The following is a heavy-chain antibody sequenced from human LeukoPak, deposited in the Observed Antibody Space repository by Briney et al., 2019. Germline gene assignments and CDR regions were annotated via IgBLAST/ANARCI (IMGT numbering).Heavy chain of an antibody. CDR3: ARADNWNYFLLDP. J-gene: IGHJ5*02. CDR2: ISINGGST. CDR1: GFTFSSYA. V-gene: IGHV3-64*01. Sequence: RGSLRLSCAASGFTFSSYAMHWVRHAPGEGLEYGLAISINGGSTYYANSVKGRFTISRDNSKNTLYLQMGSLRAEEMAVYYCARADNWNYFLLDPWGQGTLVTVSS. D-gene: IGHD1-7*01.